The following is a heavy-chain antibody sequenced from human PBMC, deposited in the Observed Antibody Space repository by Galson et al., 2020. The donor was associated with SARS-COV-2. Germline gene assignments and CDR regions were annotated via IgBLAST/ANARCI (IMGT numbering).Heavy chain of an antibody. D-gene: IGHD3-10*01. V-gene: IGHV4-4*02. CDR2: IFHSGRT. J-gene: IGHJ5*02. CDR1: GGSIISDNW. Sequence: ASETLSLTCAVSGGSIISDNWWSWVRQPPGKGLEWIGEIFHSGRTNYNPSLKSRATISVDKSMNHFSLELTSVTAADTAVYYCARDHQDYSGSGVPWNWFGPWGQGTLVTVSS. CDR3: ARDHQDYSGSGVPWNWFGP.